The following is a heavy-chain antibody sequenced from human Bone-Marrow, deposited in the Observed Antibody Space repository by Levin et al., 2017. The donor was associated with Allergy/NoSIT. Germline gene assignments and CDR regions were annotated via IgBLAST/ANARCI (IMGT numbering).Heavy chain of an antibody. CDR2: INTNTGSP. Sequence: AGESLKISCKTSGYTFSLYAMNWVRQAPGQRPEWMGWINTNTGSPVYAQGFTRRFVFSLDTSVDTAYLQITNLKPEDSAVYYCVVGQDCGNGLCYYYFDYWGRGTMVTVSS. D-gene: IGHD2-8*01. J-gene: IGHJ4*02. CDR1: GYTFSLYA. CDR3: VVGQDCGNGLCYYYFDY. V-gene: IGHV7-4-1*02.